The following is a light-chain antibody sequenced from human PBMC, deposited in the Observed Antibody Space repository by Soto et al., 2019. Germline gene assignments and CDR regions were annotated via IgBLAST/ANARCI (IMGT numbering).Light chain of an antibody. CDR3: QQYNNWPLT. CDR1: QSVSSN. Sequence: EIVMTQSPATLSVSPEERATLSCRASQSVSSNLAWYQQKPGQAPRLLIYGASSRATGIPARFSGSGSGTEFTLPISSLQSEDFAVYYCQQYNNWPLTFGGGTKVEIK. V-gene: IGKV3D-15*01. CDR2: GAS. J-gene: IGKJ4*01.